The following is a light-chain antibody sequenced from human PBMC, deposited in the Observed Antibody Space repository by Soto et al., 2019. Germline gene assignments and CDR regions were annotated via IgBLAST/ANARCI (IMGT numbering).Light chain of an antibody. J-gene: IGKJ4*01. CDR1: QSVNNY. Sequence: EIVLTQSPATLSLSPGEGATLSCRASQSVNNYLAWYQQKPGQAPRLLIYDASNRATGIPARSSGSGSGTDFTLTISSLESEDFAVYYCLQRINWPLTFGGGTKIEIK. V-gene: IGKV3-11*01. CDR3: LQRINWPLT. CDR2: DAS.